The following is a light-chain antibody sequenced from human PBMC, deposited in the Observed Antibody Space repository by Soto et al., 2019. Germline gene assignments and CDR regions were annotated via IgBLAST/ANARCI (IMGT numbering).Light chain of an antibody. Sequence: SSELTQPPSVSVAPGKTARITCGGNNIGSKTVHWYQQKPGQAPVLVIYFDSARPSGIPERFSGSNSGNTATLTISRVEAGDEADYYCQVWDSSSDHRGVFGGGTKVTVL. CDR3: QVWDSSSDHRGV. J-gene: IGLJ3*02. CDR1: NIGSKT. V-gene: IGLV3-21*04. CDR2: FDS.